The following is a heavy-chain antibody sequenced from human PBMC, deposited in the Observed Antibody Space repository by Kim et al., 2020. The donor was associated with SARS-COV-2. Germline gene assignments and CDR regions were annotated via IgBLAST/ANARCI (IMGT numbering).Heavy chain of an antibody. CDR2: INHSGST. CDR3: ARGPGGYSGYEPAFDY. D-gene: IGHD5-12*01. J-gene: IGHJ4*02. Sequence: SETLSLTCAVYGGSFSGYYWSWIRQPPGKGLEWIGEINHSGSTNYNPSLKSRVTISVDTSKNQFSLKLSSVTAADTAVYYCARGPGGYSGYEPAFDYWGQGTLVTVSS. V-gene: IGHV4-34*01. CDR1: GGSFSGYY.